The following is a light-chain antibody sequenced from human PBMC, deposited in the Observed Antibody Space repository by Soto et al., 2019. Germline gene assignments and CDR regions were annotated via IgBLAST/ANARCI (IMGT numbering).Light chain of an antibody. J-gene: IGKJ1*01. CDR2: DAS. CDR1: QSVTTF. Sequence: EIVLTQSPATLSLSPGERATLSCRASQSVTTFLAWYQQKSGQAPRLLISDASNRATGIPARFSGSGSGTDFNLTISSLEPEDSAVYDCQQRSSWWTFGQGTKVEIK. V-gene: IGKV3-11*01. CDR3: QQRSSWWT.